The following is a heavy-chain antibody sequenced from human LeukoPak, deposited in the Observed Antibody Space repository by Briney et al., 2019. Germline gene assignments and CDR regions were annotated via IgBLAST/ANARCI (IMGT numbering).Heavy chain of an antibody. D-gene: IGHD2-2*01. CDR2: IYYSGST. V-gene: IGHV4-31*03. CDR3: ARDEVVPAAKGPGEGYYYYMDV. J-gene: IGHJ6*03. CDR1: GGSISSGGYY. Sequence: PSETLSLTCTVSGGSISSGGYYWSWVRQHPGKGLEWIGNIYYSGSTYYNPSLKSRVTISVDTSKNQFSLKLSSVTAADTAVYYCARDEVVPAAKGPGEGYYYYMDVWGKGTTVTVSS.